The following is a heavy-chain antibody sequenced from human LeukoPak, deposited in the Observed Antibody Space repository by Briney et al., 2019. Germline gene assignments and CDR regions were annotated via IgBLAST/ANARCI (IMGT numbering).Heavy chain of an antibody. V-gene: IGHV1-8*01. CDR3: ARRGYDFWSGYYIDDY. CDR1: GYTFTSYD. D-gene: IGHD3-3*01. CDR2: MNPNSGNT. J-gene: IGHJ4*02. Sequence: GASVKVSCKASGYTFTSYDINWVRQATGQGIEWMGWMNPNSGNTGYAQKFQGRVTMTRNTSISTAYMELSSLRSEDTAVYYCARRGYDFWSGYYIDDYWGQGTLVTVSS.